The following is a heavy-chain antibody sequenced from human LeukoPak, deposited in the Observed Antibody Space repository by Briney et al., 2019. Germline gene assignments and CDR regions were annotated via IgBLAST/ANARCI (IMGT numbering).Heavy chain of an antibody. J-gene: IGHJ4*02. CDR2: INDNGGTT. Sequence: GGSLRLSCAASGFIFTSYAMSWVRQAPGKGLQWVSDINDNGGTTFYTDSVKGRFTISRDMSKNTLYLQMNSLGADDPAVYFCAKKLGSSPGDFFDYWGQGTLVTVSS. CDR3: AKKLGSSPGDFFDY. CDR1: GFIFTSYA. V-gene: IGHV3-23*01. D-gene: IGHD6-6*01.